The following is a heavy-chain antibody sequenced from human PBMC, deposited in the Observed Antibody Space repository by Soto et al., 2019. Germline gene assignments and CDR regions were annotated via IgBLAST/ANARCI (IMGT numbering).Heavy chain of an antibody. V-gene: IGHV5-51*01. CDR3: ERIAEDETSYYYYYYMDV. D-gene: IGHD6-13*01. J-gene: IGHJ6*03. CDR2: IYPGDSDT. Sequence: GESLKISCKGSGYIFTSYWIGWVRQMPGKGLEWMGIIYPGDSDTRYSPSFQGQVTISADKSISTAYLQWSSLKASDTAMYYCERIAEDETSYYYYYYMDVGGKGTTVTV. CDR1: GYIFTSYW.